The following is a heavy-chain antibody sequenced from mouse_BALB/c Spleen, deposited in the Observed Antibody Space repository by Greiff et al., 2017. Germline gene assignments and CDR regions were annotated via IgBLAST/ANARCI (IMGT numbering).Heavy chain of an antibody. V-gene: IGHV5-6-4*01. Sequence: DVQLVESGGGLVKPGGSLKLSCAASGFTFSSYTMSWVRQTPEKRLEWVATISSGGSYTYYPDSVKGRFTISRDNAKNTLYLQMSSLKSEDTAMYYCRSGGEVRQGYAMDYWGQGTSVTVSS. CDR1: GFTFSSYT. CDR3: RSGGEVRQGYAMDY. J-gene: IGHJ4*01. CDR2: ISSGGSYT. D-gene: IGHD2-14*01.